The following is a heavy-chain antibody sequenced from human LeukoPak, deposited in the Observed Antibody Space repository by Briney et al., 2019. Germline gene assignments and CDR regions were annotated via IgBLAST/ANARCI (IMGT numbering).Heavy chain of an antibody. V-gene: IGHV1-2*02. CDR1: GYIFSDYY. Sequence: ASVNVSCKASGYIFSDYYVHWVRQAPGHGLEWMAWIKPNNGGTTFAQKLQGRVTLTRDTSISTAYMQLSGLRSEDTAMYYCAREAGGVSDYWGQGTLVTVSS. J-gene: IGHJ4*02. D-gene: IGHD2-8*02. CDR2: IKPNNGGT. CDR3: AREAGGVSDY.